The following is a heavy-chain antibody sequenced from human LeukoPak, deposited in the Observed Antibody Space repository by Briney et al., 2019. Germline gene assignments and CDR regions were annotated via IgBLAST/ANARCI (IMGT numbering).Heavy chain of an antibody. CDR2: ISSSGSTI. J-gene: IGHJ4*02. CDR3: ARTYYYDSSGYYYH. V-gene: IGHV3-11*01. Sequence: GGSLRLSCAASGFTFSDYYMSWIRQAPEKGLEWVSYISSSGSTIYYADSVKGRFTISRDNAQNSLYLQMNSLRAEDTGVYYCARTYYYDSSGYYYHWGQGTLVTVSS. CDR1: GFTFSDYY. D-gene: IGHD3-22*01.